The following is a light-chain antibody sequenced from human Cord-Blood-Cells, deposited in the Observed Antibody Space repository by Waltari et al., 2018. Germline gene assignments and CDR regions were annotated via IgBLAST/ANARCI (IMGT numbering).Light chain of an antibody. CDR3: QQYDNLPYT. CDR1: QDMSKY. CDR2: DAS. V-gene: IGKV1-33*01. J-gene: IGKJ2*01. Sequence: IPITQSPSSLSASVGHRVTITCQASQDMSKYLNWYQQKPGKAPKLLIYDASNLETGVPSRFSGSGSGTDCTFTIGSLQPEDIATNYCQQYDNLPYTFGQGTKLEIK.